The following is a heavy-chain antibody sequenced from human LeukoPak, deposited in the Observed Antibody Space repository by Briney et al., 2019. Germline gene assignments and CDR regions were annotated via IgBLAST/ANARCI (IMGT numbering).Heavy chain of an antibody. Sequence: PGGSLRLSCAASGFTFSSYAMHWVRQAPGKGLEWVAVISYDGSNKYYADSVKGRFTISRDNSKNTLYLQMNSLRAEDTAVYYCASRWELLRVGYWGQGTLVTVSS. CDR3: ASRWELLRVGY. V-gene: IGHV3-30-3*01. CDR1: GFTFSSYA. CDR2: ISYDGSNK. J-gene: IGHJ4*02. D-gene: IGHD1-26*01.